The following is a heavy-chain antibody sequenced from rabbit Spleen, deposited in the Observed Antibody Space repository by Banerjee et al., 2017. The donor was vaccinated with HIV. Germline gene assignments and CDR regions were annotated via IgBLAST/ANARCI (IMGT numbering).Heavy chain of an antibody. V-gene: IGHV1S45*01. CDR2: IYGGSSGST. CDR1: GFSFSNKAV. Sequence: QEQLVESGGGLVQPGGSLKLSCTASGFSFSNKAVMCWVRQAPGKGLECIACIYGGSSGSTYYASWAKGRFPISKTSSTTVTLQMTSLTAADTATYFCVREVAAKFNLWGPGTLVTVS. D-gene: IGHD4-1*01. J-gene: IGHJ4*01. CDR3: VREVAAKFNL.